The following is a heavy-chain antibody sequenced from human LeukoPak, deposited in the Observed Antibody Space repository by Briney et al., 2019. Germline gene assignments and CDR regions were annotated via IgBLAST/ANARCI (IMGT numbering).Heavy chain of an antibody. V-gene: IGHV3-7*01. CDR2: IKQDGSEK. D-gene: IGHD4-17*01. J-gene: IGHJ6*02. CDR3: ATSTVYYYYGMDV. CDR1: GFTFSSYW. Sequence: PGGSLRLSCAASGFTFSSYWMSWVRQAPGKGPEWVANIKQDGSEKYYVDSVKGRFTISRDNAKNSLYLQMNSLRAEDTAVYYCATSTVYYYYGMDVWGQGTTVTVSS.